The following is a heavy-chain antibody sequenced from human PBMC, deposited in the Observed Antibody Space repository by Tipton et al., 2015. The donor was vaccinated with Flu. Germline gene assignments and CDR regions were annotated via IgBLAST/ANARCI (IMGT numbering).Heavy chain of an antibody. CDR2: VPYSGST. CDR3: GRSYYYGSGSYYNRAFDY. V-gene: IGHV4-39*07. Sequence: TLSITCTVSGDSISSSSYYWGWIRQPPGKGLEWIGSVPYSGSTYYNPSLKSRVIITVDTSKNQFSLKLTSVTAADTAVYYCGRSYYYGSGSYYNRAFDYWGQGTLVTVSS. D-gene: IGHD3-10*01. J-gene: IGHJ4*02. CDR1: GDSISSSSYY.